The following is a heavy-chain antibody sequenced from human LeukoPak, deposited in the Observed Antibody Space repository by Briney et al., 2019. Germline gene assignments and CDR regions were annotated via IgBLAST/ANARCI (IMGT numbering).Heavy chain of an antibody. J-gene: IGHJ6*03. CDR3: ARFRVVIQYYYYYYYMDV. Sequence: KPSETLSLTCTVSGGSISSSSYYWGWIRQPPGKGLEWIGEINHSGSTNYNPSLKSRVTISVDTSKNQFSLKLSSVTAADTAVYYCARFRVVIQYYYYYYYMDVWGKGTTVTISS. CDR2: INHSGST. V-gene: IGHV4-39*07. D-gene: IGHD3-3*01. CDR1: GGSISSSSYY.